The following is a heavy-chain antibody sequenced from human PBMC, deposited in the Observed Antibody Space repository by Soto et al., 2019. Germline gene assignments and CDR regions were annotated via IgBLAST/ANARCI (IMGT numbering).Heavy chain of an antibody. CDR1: GYTFTSYG. D-gene: IGHD2-2*01. CDR3: ARDIVVPAAIYYYYGMDV. V-gene: IGHV1-18*04. Sequence: ASVKVSCKASGYTFTSYGISWVRQAPGQGLEWMGWISAYNGSTNYAQKLQGRVTMTTDTSTSTAYMELRSLRSDDTAVYYCARDIVVPAAIYYYYGMDVWGQGTTVTVSS. CDR2: ISAYNGST. J-gene: IGHJ6*02.